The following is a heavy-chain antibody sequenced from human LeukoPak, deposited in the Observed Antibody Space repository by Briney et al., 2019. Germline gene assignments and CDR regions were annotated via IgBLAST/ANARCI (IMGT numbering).Heavy chain of an antibody. V-gene: IGHV3-53*01. Sequence: PGGSLRLSCAASGFSVSSTYMTWVRQAPGKGLEWVSIFYRGDSRHYADSVEGRFTISRDNSKNTLPLQMNNLRAEDTAVYYCANRGIAIYSLDVWGQGTMVTVSS. CDR2: FYRGDSR. CDR1: GFSVSSTY. D-gene: IGHD3-9*01. CDR3: ANRGIAIYSLDV. J-gene: IGHJ3*01.